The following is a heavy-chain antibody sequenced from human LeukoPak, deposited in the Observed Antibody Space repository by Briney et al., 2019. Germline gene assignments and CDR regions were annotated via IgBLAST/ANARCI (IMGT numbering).Heavy chain of an antibody. Sequence: ASVKVSCKASGGTFSSYAISWVRQAPGQGLEWMGGIIPIFGTANYAQKLQGRVTMTTDTSTSTAYMELRSLRSDDTAVYYCARGEYHDWFDPWGQGTLVTVSS. J-gene: IGHJ5*02. CDR3: ARGEYHDWFDP. D-gene: IGHD6-6*01. CDR1: GGTFSSYA. CDR2: IIPIFGTA. V-gene: IGHV1-69*05.